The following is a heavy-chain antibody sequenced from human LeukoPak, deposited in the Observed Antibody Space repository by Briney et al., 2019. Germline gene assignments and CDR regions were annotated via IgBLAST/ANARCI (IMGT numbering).Heavy chain of an antibody. D-gene: IGHD5-18*01. J-gene: IGHJ6*03. CDR1: GFTFSSYS. CDR2: ISSSSSYI. Sequence: PGGSLRLSCAVSGFTFSSYSMNWVRQAPGKGLEWVSSISSSSSYIYYADSVKGRFTISRDNAKNSLYLQMNSLRAEDTAVYYCARDSSLSGYSYGYAYYYYYYYMDVWGKGTTVTVSS. CDR3: ARDSSLSGYSYGYAYYYYYYYMDV. V-gene: IGHV3-21*01.